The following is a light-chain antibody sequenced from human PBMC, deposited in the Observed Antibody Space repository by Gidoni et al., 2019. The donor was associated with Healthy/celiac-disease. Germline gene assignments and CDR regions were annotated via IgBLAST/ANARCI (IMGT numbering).Light chain of an antibody. CDR1: PDISNY. CDR3: QQNDNLET. CDR2: DAS. J-gene: IGKJ3*01. V-gene: IGKV1-33*01. Sequence: DIQLTQSPSPLSASVRDRVTIPCQASPDISNYLNWYQQNPGKAPKLLIYDASNLEAVVPSRFSGSGTGTDFTITISSLQAEEIETYYYQQNDNLETFGHXTRVDIK.